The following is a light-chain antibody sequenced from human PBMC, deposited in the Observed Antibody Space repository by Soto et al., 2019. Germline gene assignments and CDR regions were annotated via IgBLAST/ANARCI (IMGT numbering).Light chain of an antibody. Sequence: DIQMTQSPSSLSASVVDRVTITFRASQSISSYLNWYQQKPGKAPRLLIYAASSLQSGVPSRFSGSGSGTDFTLTISSLQPEDFATYYCQQSYSTPLTFGPGTKVDIK. J-gene: IGKJ3*01. CDR1: QSISSY. CDR3: QQSYSTPLT. CDR2: AAS. V-gene: IGKV1-39*01.